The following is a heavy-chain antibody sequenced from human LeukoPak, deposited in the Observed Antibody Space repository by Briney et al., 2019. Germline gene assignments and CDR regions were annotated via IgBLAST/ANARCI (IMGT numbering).Heavy chain of an antibody. J-gene: IGHJ4*02. CDR1: GYSISSGYY. V-gene: IGHV4-38-2*02. CDR2: IYHSGST. D-gene: IGHD4-11*01. Sequence: SETLSLTCTVSGYSISSGYYWGWIRQPPGKGLEWIGSIYHSGSTYYNPSLKSRVTISVDTSKNQFSLKLSSVTAADTAVYYCARGGGPLQSFDYWGQGALVTVSS. CDR3: ARGGGPLQSFDY.